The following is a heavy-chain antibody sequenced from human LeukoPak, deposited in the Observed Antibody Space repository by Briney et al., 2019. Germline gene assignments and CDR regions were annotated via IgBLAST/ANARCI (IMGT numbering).Heavy chain of an antibody. D-gene: IGHD2-8*01. J-gene: IGHJ6*02. CDR1: GFTFSSYW. CDR3: ARDPGNVYYYYYGMDV. V-gene: IGHV3-74*01. Sequence: GGSLRLSCAASGFTFSSYWMHWVRQAPGKGLVWVSRINNDGSTTNYADSVKGRFTISRDNAKNTLYLHMTSLRAEDTAVYFCARDPGNVYYYYYGMDVWGQGTTVTGSS. CDR2: INNDGSTT.